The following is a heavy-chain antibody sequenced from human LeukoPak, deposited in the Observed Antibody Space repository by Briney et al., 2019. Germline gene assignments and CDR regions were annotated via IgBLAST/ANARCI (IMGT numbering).Heavy chain of an antibody. CDR3: ARGYCSGGSCYWFDP. CDR1: GYSFTSYW. CDR2: IYPGDSDT. D-gene: IGHD2-15*01. Sequence: GESLKISCKGSGYSFTSYWIGWVRQMPGKGLEWMGIIYPGDSDTRYSPSFQGQVTISADKSISTAYLQWSSLKASDTAMYYCARGYCSGGSCYWFDPWGQGTLVTVSS. J-gene: IGHJ5*02. V-gene: IGHV5-51*01.